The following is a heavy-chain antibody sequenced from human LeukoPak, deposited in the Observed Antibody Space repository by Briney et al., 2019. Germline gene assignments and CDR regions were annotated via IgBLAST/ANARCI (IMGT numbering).Heavy chain of an antibody. CDR3: ARTLAAVAGRKRYYFDY. CDR1: GYTFTSYY. CDR2: INPSGGST. D-gene: IGHD6-19*01. Sequence: GASVKVSCKASGYTFTSYYMHWVRQAPGQGLEWMGIINPSGGSTSYAQKFQGRVTMTRDTPTSTVYMELSSLRSEDTAVYYCARTLAAVAGRKRYYFDYWGQGTLVTVSS. V-gene: IGHV1-46*01. J-gene: IGHJ4*02.